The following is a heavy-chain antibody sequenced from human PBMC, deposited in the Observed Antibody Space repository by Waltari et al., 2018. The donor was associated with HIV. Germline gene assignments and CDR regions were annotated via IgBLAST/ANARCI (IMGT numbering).Heavy chain of an antibody. Sequence: EVQLVESGGGVVRLGGSLRLSCVASGFNFDDYGMSWVRQAPGKGLEWVSGINWNGGSTGYADSVKGRFSISRDNAKNSLYLQMNSLRAEDTALYYCARDYGSGSYYNYWGQGTLVTVSS. V-gene: IGHV3-20*04. J-gene: IGHJ4*02. CDR1: GFNFDDYG. CDR2: INWNGGST. D-gene: IGHD3-10*01. CDR3: ARDYGSGSYYNY.